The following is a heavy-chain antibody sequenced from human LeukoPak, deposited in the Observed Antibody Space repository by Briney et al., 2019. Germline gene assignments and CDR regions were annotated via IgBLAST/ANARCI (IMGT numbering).Heavy chain of an antibody. V-gene: IGHV3-15*01. Sequence: PGGSLRLSCAASGFTFSNARMSWVRQAPGKGLGLVGRVTSKTEGGTADYSAPVKGRFTISRDDSKNILYLQMSSLETEDTGVYYCTTVGNWNPRSYWGQGTLVTVSS. CDR1: GFTFSNAR. CDR2: VTSKTEGGTA. D-gene: IGHD1-20*01. J-gene: IGHJ4*02. CDR3: TTVGNWNPRSY.